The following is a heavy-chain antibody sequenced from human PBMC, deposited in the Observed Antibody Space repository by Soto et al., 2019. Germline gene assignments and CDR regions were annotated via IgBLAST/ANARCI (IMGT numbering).Heavy chain of an antibody. J-gene: IGHJ4*02. Sequence: QVQLVQSGAEVKKPGASVKVSCKASGYTFTSYAMHWVRQAPGQRLEWMGWINAGNGNTKYSQKFQGRVTITRDTSASTAYMELSSLRSEETAVYYCARDDTDMVTSIMLDYWGQGTLVTVSS. CDR2: INAGNGNT. D-gene: IGHD5-18*01. V-gene: IGHV1-3*01. CDR1: GYTFTSYA. CDR3: ARDDTDMVTSIMLDY.